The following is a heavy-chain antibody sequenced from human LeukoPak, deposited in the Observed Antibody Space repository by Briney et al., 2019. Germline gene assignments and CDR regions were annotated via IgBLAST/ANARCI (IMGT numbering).Heavy chain of an antibody. CDR2: IWYDGSNK. Sequence: GGSLRLSCAASGFTFSSYGMLWVRQAPGKGLEWVAVIWYDGSNKYYADSVKGRFTISRDNSKNTLYLQMNSLRAEDTAVYYCAREPRMYSSSWSYGMDVWGQGTTVTVSS. CDR3: AREPRMYSSSWSYGMDV. D-gene: IGHD6-13*01. V-gene: IGHV3-33*01. J-gene: IGHJ6*02. CDR1: GFTFSSYG.